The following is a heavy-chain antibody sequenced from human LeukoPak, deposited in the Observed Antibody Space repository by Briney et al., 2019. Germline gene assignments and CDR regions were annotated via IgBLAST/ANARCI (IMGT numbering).Heavy chain of an antibody. D-gene: IGHD2-15*01. V-gene: IGHV3-11*06. CDR2: ISSSSSYT. CDR1: GFTFSDYH. CDR3: ARYCSGGSCYSH. Sequence: GGSLRLSCAASGFTFSDYHMSWIRQAPGKGLEWVSYISSSSSYTNCADSVKGRFTISRDNAKNSLYLQMNSLRAEDTAVYYCARYCSGGSCYSHWGQGTLVTVSS. J-gene: IGHJ4*02.